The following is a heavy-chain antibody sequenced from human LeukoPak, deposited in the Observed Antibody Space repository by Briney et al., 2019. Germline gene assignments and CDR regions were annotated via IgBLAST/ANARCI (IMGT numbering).Heavy chain of an antibody. CDR3: VRIWGRTSPYWYFDL. J-gene: IGHJ2*01. Sequence: ASVKVSCKASGYTFTGYYMHWVRQAPGQGLEWMGWINPNSGGTNYAQKFQGRVTMTRDTSIDTAYLELSSLRSEDTAVYYCVRIWGRTSPYWYFDLWGRGTLVTVSS. V-gene: IGHV1-2*02. CDR1: GYTFTGYY. CDR2: INPNSGGT. D-gene: IGHD3-16*01.